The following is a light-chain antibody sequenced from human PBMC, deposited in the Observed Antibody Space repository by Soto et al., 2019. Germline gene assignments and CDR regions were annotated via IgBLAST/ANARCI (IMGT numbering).Light chain of an antibody. V-gene: IGKV3-15*01. Sequence: EIVMTQSPATLSVSPGERATLSCRASQNINSNLAWYQQKPGQGPRLLIYGAFTRATGVPDRFTGSGSGTEFTLTISSLQSEDFAVYYCQHYNKWLTWTVGQGTKVDI. CDR1: QNINSN. CDR3: QHYNKWLTWT. J-gene: IGKJ1*01. CDR2: GAF.